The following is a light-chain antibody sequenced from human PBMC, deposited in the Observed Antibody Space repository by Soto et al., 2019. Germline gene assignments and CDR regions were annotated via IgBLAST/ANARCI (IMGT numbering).Light chain of an antibody. J-gene: IGLJ2*01. CDR2: LNSDGSH. CDR3: QTWGSGTVV. CDR1: SGHSNYA. V-gene: IGLV4-69*01. Sequence: QSVLTQSPSASASLGASVKLTCTLSSGHSNYAIAWHQQQSEKGPRYLMKLNSDGSHSKGDGIPDRFSGSSSGAERYLTISSLHSDDEADYYCQTWGSGTVVFGGGTQLAVL.